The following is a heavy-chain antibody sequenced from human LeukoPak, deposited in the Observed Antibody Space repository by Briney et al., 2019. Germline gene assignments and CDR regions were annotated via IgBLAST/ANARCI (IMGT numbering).Heavy chain of an antibody. V-gene: IGHV4-38-2*02. CDR2: IYHSGST. Sequence: SETLSLTCTVSGYSISNGYYWGWIRQPPGKGLEWIGSIYHSGSTYYHPSLKSRVTISVDTSKNQFSLKLSSVTAADTAVYYCASRKLGNDYWGQGTLVTVSS. CDR1: GYSISNGYY. D-gene: IGHD7-27*01. CDR3: ASRKLGNDY. J-gene: IGHJ4*02.